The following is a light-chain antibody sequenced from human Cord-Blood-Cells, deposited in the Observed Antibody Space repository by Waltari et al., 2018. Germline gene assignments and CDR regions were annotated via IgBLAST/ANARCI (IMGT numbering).Light chain of an antibody. J-gene: IGKJ4*01. CDR2: DAS. Sequence: EIVLTQSPDTLPLSPGERATLPCRASQSVSSYLAWYQQKPGQAPRLLIYDASNRATGIPARFSGSGSGTDFTLTISSLEPEDFAVYYCQQRSNWPQLTFGGGTKVEIK. CDR1: QSVSSY. CDR3: QQRSNWPQLT. V-gene: IGKV3-11*01.